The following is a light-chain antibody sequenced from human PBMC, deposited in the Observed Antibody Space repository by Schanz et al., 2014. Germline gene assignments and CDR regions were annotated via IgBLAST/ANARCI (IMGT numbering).Light chain of an antibody. CDR2: EGT. CDR3: CSYAGLSSWV. J-gene: IGLJ3*02. V-gene: IGLV2-11*01. Sequence: QSVLTQPRSVSGSPGQSVTISCTGASSDVGGYNYVSWYQQHPGKAPKLMIYEGTKRPLGVSNRFSGSKSGNTASLTISGLQAEDEADYYCCSYAGLSSWVFGGGTKLTVL. CDR1: SSDVGGYNY.